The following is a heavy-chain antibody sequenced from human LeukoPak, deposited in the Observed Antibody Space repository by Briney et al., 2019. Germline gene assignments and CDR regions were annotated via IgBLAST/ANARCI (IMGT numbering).Heavy chain of an antibody. V-gene: IGHV3-23*01. CDR3: AKRSDYSGNGNYFDY. D-gene: IGHD4-23*01. CDR2: ISGRDSNT. CDR1: GFTFSSYG. J-gene: IGHJ4*02. Sequence: GGSLRLSCAASGFTFSSYGMSWVRQAPGKGLEWVSAISGRDSNTYCGDSVKGRFTISRDNYKNPLYLQMNSLRAEDTAVYYCAKRSDYSGNGNYFDYWGQGTPVTVSS.